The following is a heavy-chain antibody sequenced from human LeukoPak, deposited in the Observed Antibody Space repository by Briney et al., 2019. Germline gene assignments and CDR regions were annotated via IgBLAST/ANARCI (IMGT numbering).Heavy chain of an antibody. D-gene: IGHD2-15*01. V-gene: IGHV3-30-3*01. J-gene: IGHJ4*02. CDR2: ISYDGSNK. CDR1: GFTFSSYA. Sequence: GGSLRLSCAASGFTFSSYAMHWVRQAPGKGLEWVAVISYDGSNKYYADSVKGRFTISRDNSKNTLYLQMNSLRAEDTAVYYCARRYCSGGSCYSGYFDYWGQGTLVTVSS. CDR3: ARRYCSGGSCYSGYFDY.